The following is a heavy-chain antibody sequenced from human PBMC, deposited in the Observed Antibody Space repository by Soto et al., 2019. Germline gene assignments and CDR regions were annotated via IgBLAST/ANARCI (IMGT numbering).Heavy chain of an antibody. J-gene: IGHJ4*02. CDR2: RYPGDSET. CDR1: GYTFSNFW. D-gene: IGHD6-13*01. Sequence: GESLKISCQCSGYTFSNFWIAWVRQLPGKGLEYMGIRYPGDSETRYSPSFHGKVTISADRSIGTAYLQWSSLEASDSAFYFCARSPRSSPYFDYWGQGALVTVSS. CDR3: ARSPRSSPYFDY. V-gene: IGHV5-51*01.